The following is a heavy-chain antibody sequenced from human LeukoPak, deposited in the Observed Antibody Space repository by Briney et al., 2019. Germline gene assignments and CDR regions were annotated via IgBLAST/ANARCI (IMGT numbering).Heavy chain of an antibody. V-gene: IGHV3-23*01. CDR3: AKGTHSGYDYFDY. CDR1: GFTFSSYA. J-gene: IGHJ4*02. CDR2: ISGSGGST. Sequence: GGSLRLSCAASGFTFSSYAMSWVRQAPGKGLEWVSAISGSGGSTYYADSVKGRFTISRDNSKNTLYLQMNSLRAEDAAVYYCAKGTHSGYDYFDYWGQGTLVTVSS. D-gene: IGHD5-12*01.